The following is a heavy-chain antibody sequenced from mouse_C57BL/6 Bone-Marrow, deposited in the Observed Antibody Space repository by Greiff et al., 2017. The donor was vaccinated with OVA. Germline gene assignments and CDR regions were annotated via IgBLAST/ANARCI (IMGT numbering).Heavy chain of an antibody. J-gene: IGHJ4*01. CDR3: ARQNYGSSSHAMDY. Sequence: LVESGAELVKPGASVKLSCKASGYTFTEYTIHWVKQRSGQGLEWIGWFYPGSGSIKYKEKFKDKATLTADKSSSTVYMELSRLTSEDSAVYVCARQNYGSSSHAMDYWGQGTSVTVSS. D-gene: IGHD1-1*01. CDR2: FYPGSGSI. CDR1: GYTFTEYT. V-gene: IGHV1-62-2*01.